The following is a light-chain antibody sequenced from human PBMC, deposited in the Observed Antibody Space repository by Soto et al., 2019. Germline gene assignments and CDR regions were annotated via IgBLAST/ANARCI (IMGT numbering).Light chain of an antibody. CDR1: SSNIGSNT. J-gene: IGLJ1*01. Sequence: QSALTQPPSPSGAPRQRGTISCSGSSSNIGSNTVNWYQQLPGTAPKLLVYSNAHRPSGVPDRFSGSKSGTSASLAISGLQSEDEADYHCAAWDDSLDVYVFGTGTKVTVL. CDR3: AAWDDSLDVYV. CDR2: SNA. V-gene: IGLV1-44*01.